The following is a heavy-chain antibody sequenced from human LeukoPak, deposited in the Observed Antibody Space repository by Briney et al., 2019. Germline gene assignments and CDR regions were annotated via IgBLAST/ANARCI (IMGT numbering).Heavy chain of an antibody. Sequence: GGSLRLSCAASGFTFSSYSMNWVRQAPGKGLEWVSSISSSSSFIYYADSVKGRFTISRDNAKNSLYLQMNSLRAEDTAVYYCARDRSRGLIDAFDIWGQGTMVTVSS. J-gene: IGHJ3*02. D-gene: IGHD3-22*01. CDR3: ARDRSRGLIDAFDI. V-gene: IGHV3-21*01. CDR1: GFTFSSYS. CDR2: ISSSSSFI.